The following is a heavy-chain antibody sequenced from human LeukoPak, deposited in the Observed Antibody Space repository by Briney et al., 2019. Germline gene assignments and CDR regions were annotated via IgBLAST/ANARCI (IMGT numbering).Heavy chain of an antibody. CDR3: ASSPPIAVTKRGDY. D-gene: IGHD6-19*01. V-gene: IGHV4-59*12. CDR2: IYCSGST. J-gene: IGHJ4*02. Sequence: SETLSLTCTVSGGSISSYYWSWIRQPPGKGLEWIGYIYCSGSTNYNPSLKSRVTISVDTSKNQFSLKLSSVTAADTAVYYCASSPPIAVTKRGDYWGQGTLVTVSS. CDR1: GGSISSYY.